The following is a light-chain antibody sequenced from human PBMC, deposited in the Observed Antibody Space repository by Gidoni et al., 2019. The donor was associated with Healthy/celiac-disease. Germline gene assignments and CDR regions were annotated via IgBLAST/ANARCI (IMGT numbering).Light chain of an antibody. J-gene: IGKJ1*01. CDR1: QSISSW. CDR3: QQYNSYSRT. Sequence: DIQMAQSPSTLSASVGDRVPITCRANQSISSWLAWYQQKPGKAPKLLIYRASSLESGVPSRFSGSGSGTEFTLTISRLQPDDFATYYCQQYNSYSRTFGQGTKVEIK. CDR2: RAS. V-gene: IGKV1-5*03.